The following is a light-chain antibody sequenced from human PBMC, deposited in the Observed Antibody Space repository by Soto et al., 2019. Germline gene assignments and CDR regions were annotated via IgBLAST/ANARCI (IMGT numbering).Light chain of an antibody. Sequence: QSALTQSSASSASLGSSVRLTCTLSSGHSSYIIAWHQQQPGKAPRYLMKLEGSGTYNKGSGVPDRFSGSSSGADRYLTISNLKLEDEADYHCKTWYRNGQVFGGGTKLTVL. CDR2: LEGSGTY. CDR1: SGHSSYI. J-gene: IGLJ2*01. CDR3: KTWYRNGQV. V-gene: IGLV4-60*01.